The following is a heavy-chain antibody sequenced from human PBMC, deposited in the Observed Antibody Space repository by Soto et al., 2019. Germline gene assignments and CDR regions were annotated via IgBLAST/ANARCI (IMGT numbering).Heavy chain of an antibody. D-gene: IGHD2-2*01. V-gene: IGHV3-48*03. CDR3: ARVHCSTTTCHVQAFDS. CDR1: GFTFRSYE. CDR2: ISSGGDSS. J-gene: IGHJ4*02. Sequence: GASLRLSCAASGFTFRSYEMNWVRQAPGKTLEWVSYISSGGDSSYYADSVKGRFTISRDNAKNSLYLQMNSLRVEDTAVYYCARVHCSTTTCHVQAFDSWGQGTLVTVSS.